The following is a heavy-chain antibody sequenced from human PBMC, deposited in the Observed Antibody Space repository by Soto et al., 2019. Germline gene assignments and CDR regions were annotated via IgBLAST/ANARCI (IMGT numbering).Heavy chain of an antibody. CDR2: IWYDGSNK. D-gene: IGHD3-22*01. Sequence: GGSLRLSCAASGFTFSSYGMHWVRQASGKGLEWVAVIWYDGSNKYYADSVKGRFTISRDNSKNTLYLQMNSLRAEDTAVYYCARSFTMIVVAPGYWGQGTLVTVSS. V-gene: IGHV3-33*01. CDR3: ARSFTMIVVAPGY. J-gene: IGHJ4*02. CDR1: GFTFSSYG.